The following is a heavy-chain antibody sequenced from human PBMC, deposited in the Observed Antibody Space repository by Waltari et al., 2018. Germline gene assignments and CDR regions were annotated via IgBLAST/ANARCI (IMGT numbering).Heavy chain of an antibody. CDR3: ARGCVSPIGECNDY. CDR2: ISDYNGNT. V-gene: IGHV1-18*01. J-gene: IGHJ4*01. CDR1: GYTFTSYG. D-gene: IGHD2-8*02. Sequence: QVQLVQSGAEVKKPGASVKVSCKASGYTFTSYGISWVRQAPGQGLERMGWISDYNGNTNYAQKLRGSITMTTDTSARPDYVMLSGLRCDDAAVYYCARGCVSPIGECNDYLGHVTRITVSS.